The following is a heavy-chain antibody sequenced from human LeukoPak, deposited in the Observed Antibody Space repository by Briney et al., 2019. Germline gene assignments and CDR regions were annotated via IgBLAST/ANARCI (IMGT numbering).Heavy chain of an antibody. V-gene: IGHV3-9*01. Sequence: PGGSLRLSCVASGFNFDQYAMFWVRQAPGKGLEWVIGITWNSGTIAYADSVKGRFTISRDNAKSSLYLQMNSLRTEDTALYYCVRSVGSDWGHFDFWGQGTLVSVSS. CDR1: GFNFDQYA. CDR3: VRSVGSDWGHFDF. CDR2: ITWNSGTI. D-gene: IGHD7-27*01. J-gene: IGHJ4*02.